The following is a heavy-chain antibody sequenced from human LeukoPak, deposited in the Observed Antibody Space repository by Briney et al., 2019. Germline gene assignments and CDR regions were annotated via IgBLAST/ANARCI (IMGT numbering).Heavy chain of an antibody. CDR2: ISYDGSNK. Sequence: GGSLRLSCAASGFTFSSYAVHWVRQAPGKGLEWVAVISYDGSNKYYADSVKGRFTISRDNSKNTLYLQMNSLRAEDTAVYYCAKGSHDAFDIWGQGTMVTVSS. J-gene: IGHJ3*02. CDR1: GFTFSSYA. V-gene: IGHV3-30*18. CDR3: AKGSHDAFDI. D-gene: IGHD1-26*01.